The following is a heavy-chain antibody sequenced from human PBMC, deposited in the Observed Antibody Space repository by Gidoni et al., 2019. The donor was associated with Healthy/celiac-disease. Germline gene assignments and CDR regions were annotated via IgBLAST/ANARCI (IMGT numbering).Heavy chain of an antibody. J-gene: IGHJ4*02. CDR3: YVLLWFGEGYYFDY. Sequence: QLQLQESGPGLVKPSETLSLTCTVSGGSISSSSYYWGWIRQPPGKGLEWIGSIYYSGSTYYNPSLKSRVTISVDTSKNQFSLKLSSVTAADTAVYYCYVLLWFGEGYYFDYWGQGTLVTVSS. CDR2: IYYSGST. V-gene: IGHV4-39*01. CDR1: GGSISSSSYY. D-gene: IGHD3-10*01.